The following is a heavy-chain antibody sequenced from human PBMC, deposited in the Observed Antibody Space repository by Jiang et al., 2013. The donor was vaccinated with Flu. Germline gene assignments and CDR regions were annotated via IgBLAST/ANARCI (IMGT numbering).Heavy chain of an antibody. D-gene: IGHD3-22*01. CDR3: AITYYFDSSSYSSNDAFDL. Sequence: LLKPSETLSLTCTISRNSISSYYWSWIRQPAGKGLEWIGRIYSSGSANYNPSLNSRVSMSVDTSKNQFSLRLRSVTAADTALYYCAITYYFDSSSYSSNDAFDLWAKGQWSPSLQ. CDR1: RNSISSYY. V-gene: IGHV4-4*07. CDR2: IYSSGSA. J-gene: IGHJ3*01.